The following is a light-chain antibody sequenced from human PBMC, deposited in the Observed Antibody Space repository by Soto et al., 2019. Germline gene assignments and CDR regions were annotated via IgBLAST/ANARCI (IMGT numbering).Light chain of an antibody. J-gene: IGKJ4*01. CDR1: QGISSY. Sequence: AIRITQSPSSLSASTGDRVTITCRASQGISSYLAWYQQKPGKAPKLLIYAASTLQRGVPSRFSGSGSGTDFTLTISCLQSEDFATYYCQQYYSYPRTFGGGTKVEIK. CDR3: QQYYSYPRT. V-gene: IGKV1-8*01. CDR2: AAS.